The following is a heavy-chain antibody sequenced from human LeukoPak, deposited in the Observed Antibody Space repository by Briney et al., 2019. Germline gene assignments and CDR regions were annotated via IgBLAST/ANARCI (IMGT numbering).Heavy chain of an antibody. J-gene: IGHJ6*03. CDR1: GYTFTGYY. V-gene: IGHV1-2*02. CDR3: ARDFQYCDFWSGYFPYYYYYMDV. Sequence: GASVKVSCKASGYTFTGYYMHWVRQAPGQGREWMGWINPNSGGTNYAQKFQGRVTMTSDTSISTAYMELSRLRSDDTAVYYCARDFQYCDFWSGYFPYYYYYMDVWGKGTTVTVSS. D-gene: IGHD3-3*01. CDR2: INPNSGGT.